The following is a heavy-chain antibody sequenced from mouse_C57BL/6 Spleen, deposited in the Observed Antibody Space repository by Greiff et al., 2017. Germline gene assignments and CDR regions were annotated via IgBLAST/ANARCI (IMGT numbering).Heavy chain of an antibody. J-gene: IGHJ2*01. CDR1: GYSFTGYY. D-gene: IGHD1-1*01. CDR3: ATRYYGSSLFYFDY. V-gene: IGHV1-42*01. CDR2: INPSTGGT. Sequence: EVQLQESGPELVKPGASVKISCKASGYSFTGYYMNWVKQSPEKSLEWIGEINPSTGGTTYNQKFKAKATLTVDKSSSTAYMQLKSLTSEDSAVYYCATRYYGSSLFYFDYWGQGTTLTVSS.